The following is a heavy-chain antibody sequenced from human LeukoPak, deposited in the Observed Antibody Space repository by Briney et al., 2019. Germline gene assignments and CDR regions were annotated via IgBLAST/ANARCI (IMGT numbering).Heavy chain of an antibody. Sequence: SETLSLTCTVSGGSISSSSYYWGWIRQPPGKGLEWIGSIYYSGSTYYNPSLKSRVTISVDTSKNQFSLKLSSVTAADTAVYYCARRRGRRFDYWGQGTLVTVSS. J-gene: IGHJ4*02. CDR3: ARRRGRRFDY. V-gene: IGHV4-39*01. CDR2: IYYSGST. CDR1: GGSISSSSYY.